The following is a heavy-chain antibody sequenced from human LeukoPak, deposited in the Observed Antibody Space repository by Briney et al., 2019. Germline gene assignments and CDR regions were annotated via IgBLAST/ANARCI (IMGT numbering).Heavy chain of an antibody. CDR1: GFTVSSNY. CDR3: ARLGMIQAYSTEDY. D-gene: IGHD6-13*01. CDR2: IYSGGDT. V-gene: IGHV3-53*01. Sequence: GGSLRLSCAASGFTVSSNYMSWVRQAPGKGLEWVSLIYSGGDTYYPDSVRGRFTISRDNSKNTLYLQMNSLRAEDTAVYYCARLGMIQAYSTEDYWGQGTLVTVSS. J-gene: IGHJ4*02.